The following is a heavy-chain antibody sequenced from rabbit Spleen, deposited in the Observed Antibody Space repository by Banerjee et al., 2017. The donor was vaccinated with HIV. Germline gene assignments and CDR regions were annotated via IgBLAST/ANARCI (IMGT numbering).Heavy chain of an antibody. J-gene: IGHJ4*01. CDR3: ARDLVGVIGWNFYL. V-gene: IGHV1S45*01. Sequence: QEQLVESGGGLVKPEGSLTLTCKASGVSLNDKDVMCWVRQAPGKGLEWIACINAATAKPVYATWAKGRFTISRTSSTTVTLQMTSLTAADTATYFCARDLVGVIGWNFYLWGPGTLVTVS. CDR1: GVSLNDKDV. CDR2: INAATAKP. D-gene: IGHD1-1*01.